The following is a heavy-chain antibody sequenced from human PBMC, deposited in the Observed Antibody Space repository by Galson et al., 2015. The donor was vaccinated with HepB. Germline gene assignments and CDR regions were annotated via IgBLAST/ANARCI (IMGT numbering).Heavy chain of an antibody. CDR2: IWYDGSKE. CDR1: GFTFGSYG. V-gene: IGHV3-33*01. Sequence: SLRLSCAASGFTFGSYGMHWVRQAPGKGLAWVAVIWYDGSKEYYADSVKGRFTISRDNSKNTLYLQMKSLRAEDTAVYYCARDARITMVRGVISGWFDPWGQGTLVTVSS. D-gene: IGHD3-10*01. J-gene: IGHJ5*02. CDR3: ARDARITMVRGVISGWFDP.